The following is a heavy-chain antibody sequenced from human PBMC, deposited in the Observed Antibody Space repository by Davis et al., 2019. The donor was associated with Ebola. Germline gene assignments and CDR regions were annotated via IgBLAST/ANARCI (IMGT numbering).Heavy chain of an antibody. D-gene: IGHD3-3*01. CDR3: ARDINDYWSGDTLYFDL. Sequence: MPSETLSLTCTLSGGSISNYYWTCIRQPPGKGLEWIGHIYYTGGTHSSPSLKSRVTFFIDTSKDEFSLKLTSVTAADTAVYFCARDINDYWSGDTLYFDLWGRGALVTVSS. CDR2: IYYTGGT. V-gene: IGHV4-59*01. J-gene: IGHJ2*01. CDR1: GGSISNYY.